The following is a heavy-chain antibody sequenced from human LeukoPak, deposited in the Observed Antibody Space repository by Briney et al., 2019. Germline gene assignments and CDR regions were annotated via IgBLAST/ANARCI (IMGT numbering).Heavy chain of an antibody. J-gene: IGHJ4*02. CDR2: IDPSDSYT. V-gene: IGHV5-10-1*01. Sequence: GESLKISCKGSGYSFTSYWISWVRQMPGKGLEWMGRIDPSDSYTIYSPSFQGHVTISADKSISTAYLQWSSLKASDTAMYYCARLGYYYDSSGYYFDYWGQGTLVTVSS. CDR1: GYSFTSYW. CDR3: ARLGYYYDSSGYYFDY. D-gene: IGHD3-22*01.